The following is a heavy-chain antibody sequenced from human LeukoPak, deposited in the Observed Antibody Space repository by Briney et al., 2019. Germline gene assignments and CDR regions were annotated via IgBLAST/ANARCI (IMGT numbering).Heavy chain of an antibody. Sequence: PGGSLRLSCAASGFTFSSYAMSWVRQAPGKGLEWVSAINGSGGRIYYADSVKGRFTISRDNSKSTLYLQMNSLRAEDTAVYYCAKVGHGSSWLNHFDGIFYYYYYMDVWGKGTTVTVSS. D-gene: IGHD6-13*01. V-gene: IGHV3-23*01. CDR2: INGSGGRI. CDR1: GFTFSSYA. CDR3: AKVGHGSSWLNHFDGIFYYYYYMDV. J-gene: IGHJ6*03.